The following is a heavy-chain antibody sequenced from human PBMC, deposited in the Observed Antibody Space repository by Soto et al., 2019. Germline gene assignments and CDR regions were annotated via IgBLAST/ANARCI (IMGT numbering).Heavy chain of an antibody. Sequence: EVQLVESGGGLVQPGGSLRLSCAASGFTFSSYWMSWVRQAPGKGLEWVANIKQDGSEKYYVDSVKGRFTISRDNAKTSLYLQMNSLRAEDTAVYYCAVGFLEWLGVDAFEIWGQGTMVTVSS. J-gene: IGHJ3*02. CDR2: IKQDGSEK. CDR3: AVGFLEWLGVDAFEI. D-gene: IGHD3-3*01. V-gene: IGHV3-7*03. CDR1: GFTFSSYW.